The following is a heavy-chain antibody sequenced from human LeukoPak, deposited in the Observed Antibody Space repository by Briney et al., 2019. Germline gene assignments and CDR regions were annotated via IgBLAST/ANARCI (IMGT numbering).Heavy chain of an antibody. CDR1: GVTISSYY. CDR2: IHYSGST. V-gene: IGHV4-59*08. CDR3: ARWYSSGWAFDY. J-gene: IGHJ4*02. D-gene: IGHD6-19*01. Sequence: SETLSLTCTVSGVTISSYYWNWIRQPPGKGLEWIGYIHYSGSTKYNPPLKRRVTRSVATSKNQFSLKLSSVTAADTAVYYCARWYSSGWAFDYWGQGTLVTVSS.